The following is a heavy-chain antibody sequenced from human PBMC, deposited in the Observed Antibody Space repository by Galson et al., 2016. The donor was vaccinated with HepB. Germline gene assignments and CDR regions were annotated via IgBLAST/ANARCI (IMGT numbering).Heavy chain of an antibody. CDR1: GYRFPSYW. D-gene: IGHD1-26*01. CDR3: ARRIVGPRKMHFDY. Sequence: QSGAEVKEPGESLKISCKVSGYRFPSYWIAWVRQVPGRGLEWMGIVYPGDSDTRYSQSFQGQVTISVDKSMGIAYLQWKSLKPSDTAIYYCARRIVGPRKMHFDYWGQGTLVTVS. V-gene: IGHV5-51*03. J-gene: IGHJ4*02. CDR2: VYPGDSDT.